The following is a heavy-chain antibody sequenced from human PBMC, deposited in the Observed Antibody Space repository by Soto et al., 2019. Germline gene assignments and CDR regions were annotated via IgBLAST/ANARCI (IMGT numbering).Heavy chain of an antibody. J-gene: IGHJ4*02. CDR1: GFSFSRDA. Sequence: QVQLVESGGGVVQPGSGRSLRLSCAAAGFSFSRDAMHWVRQAPGKGLEWVAVITHDENEKYKCYAESVKGRFTISRDNSKNTLYLEMNSLRPEDTAVYYCVKDRGSSWTFDYWCQGTLVTVSS. V-gene: IGHV3-30*18. D-gene: IGHD6-13*01. CDR3: VKDRGSSWTFDY. CDR2: ITHDENEK.